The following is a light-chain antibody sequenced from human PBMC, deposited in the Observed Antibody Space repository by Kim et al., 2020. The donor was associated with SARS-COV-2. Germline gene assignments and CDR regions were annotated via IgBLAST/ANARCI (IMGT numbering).Light chain of an antibody. Sequence: SYELTQPPSVSVSPGQTASITSSGDKLGDKYACWYQQKPGQSPVLVIYQDSKRPSGIPERFSGSNSGNTATLTISGTQAMDEADYYCQAWDTSTHWVFGGGTKLTVL. CDR3: QAWDTSTHWV. J-gene: IGLJ3*02. CDR1: KLGDKY. CDR2: QDS. V-gene: IGLV3-1*01.